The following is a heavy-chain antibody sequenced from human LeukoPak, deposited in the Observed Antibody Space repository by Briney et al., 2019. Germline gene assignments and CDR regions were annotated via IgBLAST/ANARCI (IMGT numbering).Heavy chain of an antibody. CDR2: IYHSGST. D-gene: IGHD3-10*01. CDR1: GGSVSSGSFY. CDR3: ARDRSDGSGSYYNFDY. V-gene: IGHV4-61*01. Sequence: SETLSLTCTVSGGSVSSGSFYWSWIRQSPGKGLEWIGYIYHSGSTNYNPSLKSRVTISVDTSKNQFSLKLSSVTAADTAVYYCARDRSDGSGSYYNFDYWGQGTLVTVS. J-gene: IGHJ4*02.